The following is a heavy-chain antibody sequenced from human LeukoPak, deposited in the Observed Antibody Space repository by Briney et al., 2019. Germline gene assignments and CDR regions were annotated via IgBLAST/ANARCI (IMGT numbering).Heavy chain of an antibody. V-gene: IGHV4-39*01. J-gene: IGHJ4*02. CDR2: IYYSGST. Sequence: PSETLSLTCTVSGGSISSSSYYWGWIRQPPGKGLEWIGSIYYSGSTYYNPSLKSRVTISVDTSKNQFSLKLSSVTAADTAVYYCGRGRGGSYYDEKYGGKGTLVTVSP. CDR3: GRGRGGSYYDEKY. D-gene: IGHD1-26*01. CDR1: GGSISSSSYY.